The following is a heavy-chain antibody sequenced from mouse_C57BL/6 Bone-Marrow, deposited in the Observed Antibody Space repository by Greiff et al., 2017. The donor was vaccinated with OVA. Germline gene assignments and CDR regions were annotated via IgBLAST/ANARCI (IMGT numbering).Heavy chain of an antibody. D-gene: IGHD1-1*01. Sequence: QVQLQQSGAELVRPGTSVKVSCKASGYAFTNYLIAWVKQRPGQGLEWIGVINPGSGGTNYNEKFKGKATLTADKSSSTAYMQLSSLTSEDSAVYFCARYYYDGPLAYWGQGTLVTVSA. J-gene: IGHJ3*01. CDR3: ARYYYDGPLAY. CDR2: INPGSGGT. CDR1: GYAFTNYL. V-gene: IGHV1-54*01.